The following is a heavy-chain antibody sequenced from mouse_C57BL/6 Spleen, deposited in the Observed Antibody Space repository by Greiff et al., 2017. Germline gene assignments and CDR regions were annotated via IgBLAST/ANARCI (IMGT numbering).Heavy chain of an antibody. J-gene: IGHJ2*01. Sequence: VQLQQSGAELARPGASVKMSCKASGYTFTSYTMHWVKQRPGQGLEWIGYINPSSGYTKYNQKFKDKATLTADKSSSAAYMQLSSLTSEDSAVYYCAREDSYYFDYWGQGTTLTVSS. CDR2: INPSSGYT. CDR1: GYTFTSYT. V-gene: IGHV1-4*01. CDR3: AREDSYYFDY.